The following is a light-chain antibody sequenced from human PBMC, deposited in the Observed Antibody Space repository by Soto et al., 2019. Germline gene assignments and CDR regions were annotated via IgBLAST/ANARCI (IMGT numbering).Light chain of an antibody. V-gene: IGKV1-5*01. CDR1: QSINNR. J-gene: IGKJ1*01. CDR3: QQFIDGWT. Sequence: IQMTQSPSTLSASIGDRVTITCRASQSINNRLAWYQQMPGKAPNLLIYDASTLESGVPSRFRSSGSETEFTLTISGLQPDDFATYYCQQFIDGWTFGQGTKVEIK. CDR2: DAS.